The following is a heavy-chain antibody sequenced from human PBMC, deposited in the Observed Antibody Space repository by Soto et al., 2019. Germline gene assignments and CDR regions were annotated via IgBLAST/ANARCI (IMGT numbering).Heavy chain of an antibody. CDR3: AKVRRIAAAGENDY. V-gene: IGHV3-23*01. CDR1: GFTFSNYA. Sequence: EVQLLESGGGLVQPGGSLRLCCVASGFTFSNYAMTWVRQAPGKGLEWVSSIFGGGRTTYYADSVKGRFTISRDNSKNTLCLQMNSLRAEDTAVYYCAKVRRIAAAGENDYWGQGTLVTVSS. CDR2: IFGGGRTT. J-gene: IGHJ4*02. D-gene: IGHD6-13*01.